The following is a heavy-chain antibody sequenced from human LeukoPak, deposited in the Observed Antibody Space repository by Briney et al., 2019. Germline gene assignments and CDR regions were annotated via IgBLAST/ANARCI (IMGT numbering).Heavy chain of an antibody. J-gene: IGHJ5*02. V-gene: IGHV1-46*01. CDR3: ARGGIQLWSSNGVDP. D-gene: IGHD5-18*01. CDR1: GYTFTSYY. CDR2: INPSGGST. Sequence: ASVKVSCKASGYTFTSYYMHWVRQAPGQGLEWMGIINPSGGSTSYAQKFQGRVTMTRDTSTSTIYMELSSLRSEDTAVYYCARGGIQLWSSNGVDPWGQGTLVTVSS.